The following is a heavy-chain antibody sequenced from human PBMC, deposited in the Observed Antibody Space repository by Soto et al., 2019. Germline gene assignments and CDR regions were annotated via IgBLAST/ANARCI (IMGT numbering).Heavy chain of an antibody. CDR1: GGSGNSGHYY. CDR2: IYYSGST. V-gene: IGHV4-61*01. J-gene: IGHJ5*01. D-gene: IGHD3-10*01. CDR3: ARESTFLLHDSGKKIDP. Sequence: PSETLSLTSTVSGGSGNSGHYYWNWIRQSPGKGLDLIGYIYYSGSTNYNSSLKSRLALSIDTSRNQFWLKVTAATAADTAVYYWARESTFLLHDSGKKIDPWGQGILVTVSS.